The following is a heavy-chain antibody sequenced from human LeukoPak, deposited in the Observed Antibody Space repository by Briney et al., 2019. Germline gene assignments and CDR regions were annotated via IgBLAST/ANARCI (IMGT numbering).Heavy chain of an antibody. Sequence: PGGSLRLSCAASGFTFSSYAMHWVRQAPGKGLEWVAVISYDGGNKYYADSVKGRFTISRDNSKNTLYLQMNSLRAEDTAVYYCAKEPASSGWFDPWGQGTLVAVSS. CDR2: ISYDGGNK. CDR3: AKEPASSGWFDP. D-gene: IGHD6-19*01. J-gene: IGHJ5*02. CDR1: GFTFSSYA. V-gene: IGHV3-30*04.